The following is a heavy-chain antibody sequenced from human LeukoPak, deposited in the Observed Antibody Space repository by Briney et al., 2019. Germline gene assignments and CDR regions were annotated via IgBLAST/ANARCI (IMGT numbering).Heavy chain of an antibody. CDR2: INTNTGNP. V-gene: IGHV7-4-1*02. CDR1: GYTFTSYA. CDR3: ASSTGREWELLPFDY. J-gene: IGHJ4*02. D-gene: IGHD1-26*01. Sequence: WASVKVSCTASGYTFTSYAMNWVRQAPGQGLEWMGWINTNTGNPTYAQGFTGRFVFSLDTSVSTAYLQISSLRAEDTAVYYCASSTGREWELLPFDYWGQGTLVTVSS.